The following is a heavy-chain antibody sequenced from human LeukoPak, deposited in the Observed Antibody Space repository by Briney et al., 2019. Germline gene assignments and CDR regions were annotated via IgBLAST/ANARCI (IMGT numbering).Heavy chain of an antibody. J-gene: IGHJ4*02. D-gene: IGHD5-18*01. CDR2: ISSSSSYI. Sequence: GGSLRLSCAASGFTFSSYSMTWVRQAPGKGLEWVSSISSSSSYIYYADSVKGRFTISRDNAKNSLYLQMNSLRAEDTAVYYCARGNTAMAPDDYWGQGTLVTVSS. V-gene: IGHV3-21*04. CDR3: ARGNTAMAPDDY. CDR1: GFTFSSYS.